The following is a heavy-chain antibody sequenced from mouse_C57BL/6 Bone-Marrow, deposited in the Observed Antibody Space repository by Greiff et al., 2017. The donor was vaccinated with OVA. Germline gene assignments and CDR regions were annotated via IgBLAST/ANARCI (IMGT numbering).Heavy chain of an antibody. J-gene: IGHJ3*01. Sequence: EVMLVESGGDLVKPGGSLKLSCAASGFTFSSYGMSWVRQTPDKRLEWVATISSGGSYTYYPDSVKGRFTISRDNAKNTLYLQMSSLKSEDTAMYYCARHQDYYSNSWFAYWGQGTLVTVSA. CDR1: GFTFSSYG. CDR3: ARHQDYYSNSWFAY. D-gene: IGHD2-5*01. V-gene: IGHV5-6*01. CDR2: ISSGGSYT.